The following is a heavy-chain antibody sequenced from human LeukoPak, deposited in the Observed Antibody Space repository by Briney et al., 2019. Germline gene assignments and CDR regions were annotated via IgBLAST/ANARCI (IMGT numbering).Heavy chain of an antibody. CDR1: GFTFSYYA. J-gene: IGHJ4*02. Sequence: GGSLRLSCSASGFTFSYYAMHWVRQAPGKGLEYVSGITSSGGSTYYTDSVKGRFTISRDNSNNTLYLQMSSLRAEDTAVYYCVKGDYSGYTFPAFDYWGQGALVSVSS. CDR2: ITSSGGST. CDR3: VKGDYSGYTFPAFDY. D-gene: IGHD5-12*01. V-gene: IGHV3-64D*06.